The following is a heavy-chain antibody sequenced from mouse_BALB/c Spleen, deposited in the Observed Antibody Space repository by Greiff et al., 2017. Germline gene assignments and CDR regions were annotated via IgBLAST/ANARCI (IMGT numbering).Heavy chain of an antibody. CDR2: ISSGGSYT. Sequence: EVKLMESGGGLVKPGGSLKLSCAASGFTFSSYAMSWVRQTPEKRLEWVATISSGGSYTYYPDSVKGRFTISRDNAKNTLYLQMSSLRSEDTAMYYCARRGSRGLDYWGQGTTLTVSS. J-gene: IGHJ2*01. V-gene: IGHV5-9-3*01. D-gene: IGHD1-1*01. CDR1: GFTFSSYA. CDR3: ARRGSRGLDY.